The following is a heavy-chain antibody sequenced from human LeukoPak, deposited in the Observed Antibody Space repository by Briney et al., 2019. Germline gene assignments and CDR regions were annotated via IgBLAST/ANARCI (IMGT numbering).Heavy chain of an antibody. CDR2: INPSGGST. D-gene: IGHD5-18*01. CDR1: GYTFTSYY. V-gene: IGHV1-46*01. Sequence: GASVKVSCKASGYTFTSYYMHWVRQAPGQGLEWMGIINPSGGSTSYAQKFQVRVTITRDTSASTVHMDLSNLSSEDTAVYSCARDTPRGYSYGCPFDYWGQGNLVPVSS. CDR3: ARDTPRGYSYGCPFDY. J-gene: IGHJ4*02.